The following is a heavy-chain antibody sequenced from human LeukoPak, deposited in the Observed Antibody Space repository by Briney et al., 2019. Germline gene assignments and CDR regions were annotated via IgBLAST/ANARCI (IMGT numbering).Heavy chain of an antibody. J-gene: IGHJ4*02. CDR1: GGTFSSYA. V-gene: IGHV1-69*13. CDR2: IIPIFGTA. CDR3: ARVDEIQLWLRY. D-gene: IGHD5-18*01. Sequence: GASVKVSCKASGGTFSSYAISWVRQAPGQGLEWMGGIIPIFGTANYAQKFQGRVTITAGESTSTAYMELSSLRSEDTAVYYCARVDEIQLWLRYWGQGTLVTVSS.